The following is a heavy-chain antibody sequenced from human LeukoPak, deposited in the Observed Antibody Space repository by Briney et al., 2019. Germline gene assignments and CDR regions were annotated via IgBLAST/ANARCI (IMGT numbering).Heavy chain of an antibody. V-gene: IGHV4-34*01. D-gene: IGHD3-10*01. CDR1: GGSFSGYY. J-gene: IGHJ3*02. CDR3: ARGYGSGSYLNDAFDI. Sequence: SETLSLTCAVYGGSFSGYYWSWIRQPPGKGLEWIGEINHSGSTNYNPSLKSRDTISVDTSKNQFTLKLSSVTAADTAVYYCARGYGSGSYLNDAFDIWGQGTMVTVSS. CDR2: INHSGST.